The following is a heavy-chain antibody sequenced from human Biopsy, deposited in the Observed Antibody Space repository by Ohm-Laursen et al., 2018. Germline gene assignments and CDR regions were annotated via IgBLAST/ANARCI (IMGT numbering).Heavy chain of an antibody. V-gene: IGHV3-21*01. CDR2: ITSRTSST. CDR1: GFTFNVYS. Sequence: SLRLSCAASGFTFNVYSIVWVRQAPGKGLEWVSSITSRTSSTYYADSVKGRVTISRDNANNSVSLQMNNLRVDDTAVYYCARWFRELILFLHGYEVWGQGTTVTVSS. CDR3: ARWFRELILFLHGYEV. D-gene: IGHD3-10*01. J-gene: IGHJ6*02.